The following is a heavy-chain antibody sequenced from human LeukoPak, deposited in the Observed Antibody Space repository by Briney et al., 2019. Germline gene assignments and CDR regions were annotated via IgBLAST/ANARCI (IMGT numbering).Heavy chain of an antibody. J-gene: IGHJ5*02. Sequence: GGSLRLSCAASGFIFSNYAMSWVRQAPGKGLECVSVISGSDDSTYYADSVKGRFTISRDNSKNTLYLQMNSLRVEDTAVYYCAKSARVAGVFGVSNWFDPWGQGTLVTVSS. CDR2: ISGSDDST. V-gene: IGHV3-23*01. CDR1: GFIFSNYA. CDR3: AKSARVAGVFGVSNWFDP. D-gene: IGHD3-3*01.